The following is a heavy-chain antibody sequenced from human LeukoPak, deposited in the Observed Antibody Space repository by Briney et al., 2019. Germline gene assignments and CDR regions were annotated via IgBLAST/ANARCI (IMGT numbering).Heavy chain of an antibody. J-gene: IGHJ5*02. Sequence: SETLSLTCAVYGGSFSGHYWSWIRQPPGKGLEWIGEINHSGSTNYNPSLKSRVTISVDTSKNQFSLKLSSVTAADTAVYYCARVPYYYGSGSRPAFDPWGQGTLVTVSS. V-gene: IGHV4-34*01. CDR3: ARVPYYYGSGSRPAFDP. CDR2: INHSGST. D-gene: IGHD3-10*01. CDR1: GGSFSGHY.